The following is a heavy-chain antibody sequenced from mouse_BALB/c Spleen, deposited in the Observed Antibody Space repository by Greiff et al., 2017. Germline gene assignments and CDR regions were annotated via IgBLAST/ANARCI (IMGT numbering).Heavy chain of an antibody. CDR2: ISYSGST. D-gene: IGHD1-1*01. CDR1: GDSITSGY. V-gene: IGHV3-8*02. CDR3: ARSLYGSSLAWFAY. Sequence: EVKLQESGPSLVKPSQTLSLTCSVTGDSITSGYWNWIRKFPGNKLEYMGYISYSGSTYYNPSLKSRISITRDTSKNQYYLQLNSVTTEDTATYYCARSLYGSSLAWFAYWGQGTLVTVSA. J-gene: IGHJ3*01.